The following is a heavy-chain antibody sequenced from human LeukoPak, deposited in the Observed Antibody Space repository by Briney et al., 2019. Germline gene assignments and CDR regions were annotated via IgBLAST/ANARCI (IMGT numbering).Heavy chain of an antibody. CDR3: ARDGVVGATGTVVRNWFDP. CDR1: GYTFTSYG. Sequence: ASVKVSCSASGYTFTSYGISWVRQAPGQGLEWMGWISAYNGNTNYAQTLQGRVTMTTDTSTSTAYMELRSLRSDDTAVYYCARDGVVGATGTVVRNWFDPWGQGTLVTVSS. J-gene: IGHJ5*02. D-gene: IGHD1-26*01. CDR2: ISAYNGNT. V-gene: IGHV1-18*01.